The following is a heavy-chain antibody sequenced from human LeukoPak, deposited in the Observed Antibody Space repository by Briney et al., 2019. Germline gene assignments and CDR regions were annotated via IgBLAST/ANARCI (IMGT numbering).Heavy chain of an antibody. CDR3: AELGITMIGGV. Sequence: GGSLRLSCAASGFTFRSYWMSWVRQAPGKGLEWVANIKQDGSEKYYVDSVKGRFTISRDNAKNSLYLQMNSLRAEDTAVYYCAELGITMIGGVWGKGTTVTISS. V-gene: IGHV3-7*01. D-gene: IGHD3-10*02. CDR1: GFTFRSYW. J-gene: IGHJ6*04. CDR2: IKQDGSEK.